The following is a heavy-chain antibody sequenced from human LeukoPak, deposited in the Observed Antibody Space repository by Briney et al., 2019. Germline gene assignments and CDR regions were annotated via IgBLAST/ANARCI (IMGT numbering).Heavy chain of an antibody. V-gene: IGHV6-1*01. D-gene: IGHD6-19*01. CDR3: ARGTRYSSGWTFDY. Sequence: SQTLSLTCAISGDSVSSNSAAWNWIRQSPSRGLEWLGRIYYRSKWYNDYAVFVNSRITINTDTSKNQFSLPVHSVTPEDTAVYYCARGTRYSSGWTFDYWGQGTLVSVSS. CDR2: IYYRSKWYN. CDR1: GDSVSSNSAA. J-gene: IGHJ4*02.